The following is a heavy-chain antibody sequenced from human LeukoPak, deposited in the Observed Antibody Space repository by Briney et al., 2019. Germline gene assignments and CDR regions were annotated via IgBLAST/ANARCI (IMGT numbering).Heavy chain of an antibody. J-gene: IGHJ4*02. CDR1: GFTFSSYA. D-gene: IGHD3-10*01. Sequence: PGGSLRLSCAASGFTFSSYAMHWVRQAPGKGLEWVAVISYDGSTKYYADSVKGRFTISRDNSKNTLYLQMNSLRAEDTAVYYCAKALYGSNGYWGQGTLVTVSS. V-gene: IGHV3-30*14. CDR2: ISYDGSTK. CDR3: AKALYGSNGY.